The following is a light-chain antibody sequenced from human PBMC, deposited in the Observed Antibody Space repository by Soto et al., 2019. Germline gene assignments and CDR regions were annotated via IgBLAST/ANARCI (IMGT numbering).Light chain of an antibody. Sequence: QSALTQPASVSGSPGQSITISCTGTSSDVGSYNLVSWYQQHPGKAPKLMIYEVSKRPSGVSNRFSGSKSGNTASLTISGLQGVDEGDYYCCSYAGSSTFYVFGTGTKLTVL. CDR3: CSYAGSSTFYV. J-gene: IGLJ1*01. V-gene: IGLV2-23*02. CDR2: EVS. CDR1: SSDVGSYNL.